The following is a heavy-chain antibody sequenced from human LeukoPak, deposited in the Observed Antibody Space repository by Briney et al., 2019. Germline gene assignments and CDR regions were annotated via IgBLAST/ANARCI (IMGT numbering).Heavy chain of an antibody. D-gene: IGHD4-11*01. Sequence: GGSLRLSCTASGFTFGDYAMSWVRQAPGKGLEWVGFIRSKAYGGTTEYAASVKGRFTISRDDSKSIAYLQMNSLKTEDTAVYYCTRGYDYSNYPLYYFDYWGQGTLVTVSS. V-gene: IGHV3-49*04. CDR1: GFTFGDYA. CDR3: TRGYDYSNYPLYYFDY. J-gene: IGHJ4*02. CDR2: IRSKAYGGTT.